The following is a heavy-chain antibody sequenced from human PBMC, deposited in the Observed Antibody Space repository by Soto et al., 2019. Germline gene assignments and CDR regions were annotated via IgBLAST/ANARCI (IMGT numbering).Heavy chain of an antibody. CDR3: AKDLVLYSSSSPHYFDY. CDR1: GFTFSSYA. J-gene: IGHJ4*02. Sequence: PGGSLRLSCAASGFTFSSYAMSWVRQAPGKGLECISVISGSGGSTYYADSVKGRFTISRDNSKNTLYLQMNSLRAEDTAIYYCAKDLVLYSSSSPHYFDYWGQGTLVTVSS. D-gene: IGHD6-6*01. V-gene: IGHV3-23*01. CDR2: ISGSGGST.